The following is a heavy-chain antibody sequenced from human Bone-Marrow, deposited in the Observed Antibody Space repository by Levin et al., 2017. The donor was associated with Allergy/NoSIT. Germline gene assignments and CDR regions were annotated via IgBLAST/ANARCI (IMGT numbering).Heavy chain of an antibody. CDR2: ISSDGSKK. D-gene: IGHD1-26*01. Sequence: LSLTCAASGFMFSNYGMHWVRQAPGKGLVWVAVISSDGSKKYYADSVEGRFTISRDDSRNTLYLQMISLRPEDSAVYYCAREWGGSETYFLVNYWGQGTLVTVS. CDR1: GFMFSNYG. CDR3: AREWGGSETYFLVNY. J-gene: IGHJ4*02. V-gene: IGHV3-30*04.